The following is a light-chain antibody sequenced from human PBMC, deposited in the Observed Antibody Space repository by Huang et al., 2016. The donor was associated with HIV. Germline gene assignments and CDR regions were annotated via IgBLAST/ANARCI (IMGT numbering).Light chain of an antibody. CDR1: QSVYSSSTSKDY. CDR2: WAS. CDR3: QQYYSSPQT. Sequence: DIIMTQSPDSLAVSLGERATLNCRSSQSVYSSSTSKDYMAWFQQKPGQPPRLLLFWASTRDVGVPDRFSGCGSGTHFTLTISNLEAEDAAIYYCQQYYSSPQTFGQGTRVEVK. V-gene: IGKV4-1*01. J-gene: IGKJ1*01.